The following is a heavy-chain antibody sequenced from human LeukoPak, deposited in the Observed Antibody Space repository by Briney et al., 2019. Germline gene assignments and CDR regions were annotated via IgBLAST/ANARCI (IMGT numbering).Heavy chain of an antibody. V-gene: IGHV1-69*04. Sequence: SVKVSCKASGGTFSSYAISWVRQAPGQGLEWMGRIIPILGIANYAQKFQGRVTITADKSTSTAYLELSSLRSEDTAVYYCARDCSSTSCYPDYWGQGTLVSVSS. D-gene: IGHD2-2*01. CDR2: IIPILGIA. CDR1: GGTFSSYA. CDR3: ARDCSSTSCYPDY. J-gene: IGHJ4*02.